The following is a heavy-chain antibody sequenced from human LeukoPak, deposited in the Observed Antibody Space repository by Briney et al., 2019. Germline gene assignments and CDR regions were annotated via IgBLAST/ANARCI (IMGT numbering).Heavy chain of an antibody. V-gene: IGHV4-59*01. CDR1: GGSISSYY. CDR2: IYYSGST. CDR3: ARGGERWLQPFYYYYYYMDV. J-gene: IGHJ6*03. Sequence: SETLSFTCTVSGGSISSYYWSWIRQPPGKGLEWIGHIYYSGSTNYNPSLKSRVTISVDTSKNQFSLKLSSVTAADTAVYYCARGGERWLQPFYYYYYYMDVWGKGTTVTVSS. D-gene: IGHD5-24*01.